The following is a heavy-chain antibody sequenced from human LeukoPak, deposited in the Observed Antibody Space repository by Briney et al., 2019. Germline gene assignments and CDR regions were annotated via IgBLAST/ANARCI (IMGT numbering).Heavy chain of an antibody. V-gene: IGHV3-53*01. J-gene: IGHJ5*02. D-gene: IGHD1-1*01. CDR2: LYSNGDT. CDR3: ARRDSIRGPGHRTRAVDP. CDR1: GFTVSSNY. Sequence: GGSLRLSCAASGFTVSSNYMTWVRQAPGKGLEWVSVLYSNGDTYYADSVKGRFTISRDNSKNTLYLQLNTLRAEDTAVYYCARRDSIRGPGHRTRAVDPWGQGTLVTVSS.